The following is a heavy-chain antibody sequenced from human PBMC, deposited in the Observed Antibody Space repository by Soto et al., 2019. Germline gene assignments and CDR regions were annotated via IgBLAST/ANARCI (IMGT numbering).Heavy chain of an antibody. CDR3: VREVSYGTSGKYIRSFCY. V-gene: IGHV3-21*04. CDR1: GFNFKSYV. Sequence: GGSLRLSCATSGFNFKSYVMHWIRQAPGKGLEWVSSISSTRTYLHYADSVKGRFTISRDNAKNALYLEMNSLRDDDTAIYYCVREVSYGTSGKYIRSFCYWGQGPLVTVSS. D-gene: IGHD3-3*01. CDR2: ISSTRTYL. J-gene: IGHJ4*02.